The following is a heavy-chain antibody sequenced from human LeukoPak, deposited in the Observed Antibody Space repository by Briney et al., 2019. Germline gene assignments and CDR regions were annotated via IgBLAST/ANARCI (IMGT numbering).Heavy chain of an antibody. D-gene: IGHD5-12*01. CDR1: GGSISRGSYL. CDR2: FYYSGST. CDR3: ARRKSGGYSGYIDS. V-gene: IGHV4-39*01. Sequence: SETLSLTCTVSGGSISRGSYLWGWVRQPPGKGLEWIGSFYYSGSTYYSPSLKSRVTISADTSKNQFSLILSSVTAADTAVYYCARRKSGGYSGYIDSWGQGTPVTVSS. J-gene: IGHJ5*01.